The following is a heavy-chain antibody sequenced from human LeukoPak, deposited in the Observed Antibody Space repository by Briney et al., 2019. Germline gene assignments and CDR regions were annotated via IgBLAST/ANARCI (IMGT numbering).Heavy chain of an antibody. CDR3: ATNTGTVFDY. Sequence: SETLSLTCSVSSGFITAYYWSWIRQPPGKGLEWIGYVYCTGSTEYNPSLRSRVTISLEMSTHQFSLNLTSVTAADTAVYYCATNTGTVFDYWGQGALVTVSS. D-gene: IGHD7-27*01. CDR1: SGFITAYY. CDR2: VYCTGST. V-gene: IGHV4-59*01. J-gene: IGHJ4*02.